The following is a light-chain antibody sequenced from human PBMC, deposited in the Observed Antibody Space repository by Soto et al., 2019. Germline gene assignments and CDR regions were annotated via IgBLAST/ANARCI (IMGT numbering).Light chain of an antibody. Sequence: QSVLTQPPSVSGAPGQRVTISCTGSSSNIGAGYDVHWYQRLPGTAPKVLIYGNNNRPSGVPDRFSGSKSGTSVSLAITGLQAEDEADYYCQSYDSSLSGSYVFATGTKVTVL. J-gene: IGLJ1*01. CDR3: QSYDSSLSGSYV. V-gene: IGLV1-40*01. CDR1: SSNIGAGYD. CDR2: GNN.